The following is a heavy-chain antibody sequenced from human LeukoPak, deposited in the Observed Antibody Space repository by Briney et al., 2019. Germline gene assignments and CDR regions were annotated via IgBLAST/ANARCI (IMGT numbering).Heavy chain of an antibody. D-gene: IGHD1-1*01. CDR1: GFTFSSYW. Sequence: QAGGSLRLSCAASGFTFSSYWMHWVRQAPGKGLECVSVIYGGDGGTYYADSVKGRFTISRDNSKNIFYLQMTSLRAEDTAVYYCTTASYANDVAGVDSWGQGTLVTVSS. CDR3: TTASYANDVAGVDS. V-gene: IGHV3-53*01. J-gene: IGHJ4*02. CDR2: IYGGDGGT.